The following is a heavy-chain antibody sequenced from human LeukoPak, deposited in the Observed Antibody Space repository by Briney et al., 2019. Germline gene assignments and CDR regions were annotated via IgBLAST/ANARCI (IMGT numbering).Heavy chain of an antibody. Sequence: PSETLSLTCAVSGGSISSSNWRSWVRQPPGKGLEWIGEIYHSGSTNYNPSLKSRVTMSVDKSKNQFSLKLSSVTAADTAVYYCARGMGQWPYPEYFQHWGQGTLVTVSS. D-gene: IGHD6-19*01. CDR3: ARGMGQWPYPEYFQH. V-gene: IGHV4-4*02. CDR1: GGSISSSNW. J-gene: IGHJ1*01. CDR2: IYHSGST.